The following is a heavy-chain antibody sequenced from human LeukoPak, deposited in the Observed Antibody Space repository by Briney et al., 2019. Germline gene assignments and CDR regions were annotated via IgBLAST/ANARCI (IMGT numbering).Heavy chain of an antibody. CDR1: GFTFSTFA. D-gene: IGHD5-18*01. CDR2: ISTSSSYI. J-gene: IGHJ4*02. CDR3: ARESGYSYGYSLDY. Sequence: GGSLRLSCAASGFTFSTFAMSWVRQAPGKGLEWVSSISTSSSYIYYADSLKGRFTLSRDNAKNSLYLQMNSLRAEDTAVYYCARESGYSYGYSLDYWGQGTLVTVSS. V-gene: IGHV3-21*01.